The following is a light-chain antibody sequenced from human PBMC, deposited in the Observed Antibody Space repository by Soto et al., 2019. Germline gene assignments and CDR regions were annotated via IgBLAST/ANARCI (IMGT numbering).Light chain of an antibody. CDR3: NSYTSKSTGX. CDR1: SSDVGGYNY. V-gene: IGLV2-14*01. CDR2: EVS. J-gene: IGLJ1*01. Sequence: QSALTQPASVSGSPGQSITISCTGTSSDVGGYNYVSWYQQHPGKAPKLIIYEVSNRPSGVSNRFSGSKSGNTASLTISGLQAEDEADYYCNSYTSKSTGXXXTGXKVTVL.